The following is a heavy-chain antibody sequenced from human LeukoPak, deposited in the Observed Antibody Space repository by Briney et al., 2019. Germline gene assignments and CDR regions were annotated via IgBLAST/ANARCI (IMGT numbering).Heavy chain of an antibody. Sequence: PGGSLRLSCAASGFTFSNAWMSWVRQAPGKGLEWVSAISGSGENTYYVDSVKGRFTISRDNSKNTLYLQMNSLRAEDTAVYYCAKGSSSSNRVFDYWGQGTLVTVSS. J-gene: IGHJ4*02. D-gene: IGHD6-6*01. CDR2: ISGSGENT. CDR1: GFTFSNAW. CDR3: AKGSSSSNRVFDY. V-gene: IGHV3-23*01.